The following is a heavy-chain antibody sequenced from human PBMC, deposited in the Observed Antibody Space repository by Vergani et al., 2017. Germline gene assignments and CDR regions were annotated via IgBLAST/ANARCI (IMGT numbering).Heavy chain of an antibody. D-gene: IGHD2-15*01. CDR3: ARDPNEGYCSGGSCYNWFDP. Sequence: QVQLVQSGAEVKKPGASVKVSCKASGYTFTSYGISWVRQAPGQGLEWMGWISAYNGNTNYAQKLQGRVTMTTDTSTSTAYMELRSLRSDDTAVYYCARDPNEGYCSGGSCYNWFDPWGQGTLVTVSS. CDR1: GYTFTSYG. J-gene: IGHJ5*02. CDR2: ISAYNGNT. V-gene: IGHV1-18*04.